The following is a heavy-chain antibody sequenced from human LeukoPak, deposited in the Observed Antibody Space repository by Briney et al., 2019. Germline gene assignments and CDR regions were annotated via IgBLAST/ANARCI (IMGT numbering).Heavy chain of an antibody. V-gene: IGHV3-33*01. CDR1: GFTFSSYG. J-gene: IGHJ4*02. Sequence: GGSLRLSRAASGFTFSSYGMHWVRQAPGKGVEGVAVIWYDGSNKYYADSVKGRFTISRDNSKNTLYLQMNSLRAEDTAVYYCARDRRYGSYIPDYWGQGTLVTVSS. CDR3: ARDRRYGSYIPDY. D-gene: IGHD1-26*01. CDR2: IWYDGSNK.